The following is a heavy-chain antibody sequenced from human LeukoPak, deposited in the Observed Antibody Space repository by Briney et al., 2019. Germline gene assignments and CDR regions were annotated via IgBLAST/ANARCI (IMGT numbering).Heavy chain of an antibody. D-gene: IGHD3-22*01. CDR3: ASSTSSDYYDNGVSLDY. V-gene: IGHV3-21*01. Sequence: GGSLRLSCAASGFTFSSYSMNWVRQAPGKGLEWVSSISSSSRYIYYADSVKGRFTISRDNAKNSLYLQMNSLRAEDTAVYYCASSTSSDYYDNGVSLDYWGQGTLVTVSS. J-gene: IGHJ4*02. CDR1: GFTFSSYS. CDR2: ISSSSRYI.